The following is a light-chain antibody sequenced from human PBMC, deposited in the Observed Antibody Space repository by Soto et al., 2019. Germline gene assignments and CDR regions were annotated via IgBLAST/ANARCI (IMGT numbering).Light chain of an antibody. Sequence: QSALTQPASVSGSPGQSITISCTGTSSDVGGYNYVSWYQQHPGKAPKLMIYDVSNRPSGVSNRFSGSKSGNTASLTISGLQAEDEADYYCSSYTISSTLVFGTGTKATVL. CDR2: DVS. V-gene: IGLV2-14*01. J-gene: IGLJ1*01. CDR3: SSYTISSTLV. CDR1: SSDVGGYNY.